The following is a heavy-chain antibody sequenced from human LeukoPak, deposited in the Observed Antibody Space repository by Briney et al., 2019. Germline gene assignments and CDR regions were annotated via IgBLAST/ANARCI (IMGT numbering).Heavy chain of an antibody. CDR3: ARGGDSSGYYYLSGWFDP. V-gene: IGHV1-46*01. Sequence: GASVKVSCKVSGYTLTELSMHWVRQAPGQGLEWMGIINPSGGSTSYAQKFQGRVTMTRDMSTSTVYMELSSLRSEDTAVYYCARGGDSSGYYYLSGWFDPWGQGTLVTVSS. J-gene: IGHJ5*02. D-gene: IGHD3-22*01. CDR1: GYTLTELS. CDR2: INPSGGST.